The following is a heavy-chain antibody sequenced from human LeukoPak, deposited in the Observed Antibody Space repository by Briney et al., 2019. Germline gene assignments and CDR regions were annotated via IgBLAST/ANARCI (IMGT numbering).Heavy chain of an antibody. D-gene: IGHD2-2*01. CDR3: ARDPSTGFFDY. J-gene: IGHJ4*02. CDR2: IFYSGST. Sequence: SETLSLTCTVSGGSISSNSYYWVWIRQPPGKGLEWIGSIFYSGSTYYNPSLKSRVTISVDTSKNQFSLKLSSVTAADTAVYYCARDPSTGFFDYWGQGTLVTVSS. CDR1: GGSISSNSYY. V-gene: IGHV4-39*07.